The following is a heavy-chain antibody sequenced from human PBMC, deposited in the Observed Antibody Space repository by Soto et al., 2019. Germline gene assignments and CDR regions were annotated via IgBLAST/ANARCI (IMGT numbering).Heavy chain of an antibody. CDR2: INHSGST. CDR1: GGSFSGYY. D-gene: IGHD3-10*01. V-gene: IGHV4-34*01. J-gene: IGHJ6*02. CDR3: ARAYGSGSYYKSRYYYYGMDV. Sequence: PSETLSLTCAVYGGSFSGYYWSWIRQPPGKGLEWIGEINHSGSTNYNPSLKSRVTISVGTSKNQFSLKLSSVTAADTAVYYCARAYGSGSYYKSRYYYYGMDVWGQGTTVTVSS.